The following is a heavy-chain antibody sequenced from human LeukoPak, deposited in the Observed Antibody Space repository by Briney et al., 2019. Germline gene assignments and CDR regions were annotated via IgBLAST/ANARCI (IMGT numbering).Heavy chain of an antibody. CDR2: ISSSSSYI. CDR1: GFTFSSYA. J-gene: IGHJ5*02. V-gene: IGHV3-21*01. CDR3: ARIYCSGGSCYSGWFDP. Sequence: PGGSLRLSCATSGFTFSSYAMSWVRQAPGKGLEWVSSISSSSSYIYYADSVKGRFTISRDNAKNSLYLQMNSLRAEDTAVYYCARIYCSGGSCYSGWFDPWGQGTLVTVSS. D-gene: IGHD2-15*01.